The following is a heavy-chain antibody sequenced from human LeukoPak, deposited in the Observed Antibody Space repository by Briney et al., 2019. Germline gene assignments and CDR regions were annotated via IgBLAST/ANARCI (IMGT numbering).Heavy chain of an antibody. Sequence: ASVKVSCKASGYTFTGYYMHWVRQAPGQGLEWMGWINPNSGGTNYAQKFQGRVTMTRDTSISTAYMELNRLRSDDTAVYYCARDFEIAAAVDYWGQGTLVTVSS. V-gene: IGHV1-2*02. D-gene: IGHD6-13*01. CDR2: INPNSGGT. CDR1: GYTFTGYY. CDR3: ARDFEIAAAVDY. J-gene: IGHJ4*02.